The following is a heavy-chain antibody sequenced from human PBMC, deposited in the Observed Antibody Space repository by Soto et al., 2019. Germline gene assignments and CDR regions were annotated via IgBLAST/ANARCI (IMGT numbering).Heavy chain of an antibody. CDR1: GGSFNSFA. D-gene: IGHD2-21*02. V-gene: IGHV1-69*01. CDR2: IIPIFGAA. J-gene: IGHJ6*02. CDR3: ATSGECGGDCYVYRMDV. Sequence: VQLVQSGAEVKKPGSSVKVSCKASGGSFNSFAISWVRQAPGQGLEWMGGIIPIFGAASYGQRIQGRVTITADESTSTAFMKLSSLRSEDTAVYYCATSGECGGDCYVYRMDVWGQGTTVTVSS.